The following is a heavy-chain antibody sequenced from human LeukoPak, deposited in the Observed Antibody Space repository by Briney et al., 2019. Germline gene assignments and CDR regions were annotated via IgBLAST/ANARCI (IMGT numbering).Heavy chain of an antibody. CDR1: GDSVSINSVA. CDR2: TYYRSKWYN. V-gene: IGHV6-1*01. J-gene: IGHJ3*02. Sequence: SPTLSLTFAISGDSVSINSVAWNWLRQSPSRGLEWLGRTYYRSKWYNDYAVSVKSRITINPDTSKNQFSLQLDSVTPEDTAVYYCCHSLSGRTGAFDIWGRGTVVTVSS. CDR3: CHSLSGRTGAFDI. D-gene: IGHD2-21*01.